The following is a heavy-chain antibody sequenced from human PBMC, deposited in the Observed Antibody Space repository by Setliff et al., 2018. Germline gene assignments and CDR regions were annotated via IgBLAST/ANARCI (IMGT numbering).Heavy chain of an antibody. CDR2: TIPMFGTT. D-gene: IGHD3-22*01. J-gene: IGHJ6*03. CDR1: GATFSSYG. Sequence: SVKVSCKASGATFSSYGISWVRQAPGQGLEWMGGTIPMFGTTEYAQKFQGRLTIITDESTNTAFMQLSRLRSDDTAVYYCVSEGVDSRSSTDYRYYMDVWGKGTTVTVSS. V-gene: IGHV1-69*05. CDR3: VSEGVDSRSSTDYRYYMDV.